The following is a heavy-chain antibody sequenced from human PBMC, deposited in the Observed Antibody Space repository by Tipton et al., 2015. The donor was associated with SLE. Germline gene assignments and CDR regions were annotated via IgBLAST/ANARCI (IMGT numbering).Heavy chain of an antibody. Sequence: TLSLTCTVSGGSISSSSYYWGWIRQPPGKGLEWIGHIFYTGSTTYNPSLKSRVTISVDTSKSQIFLSLNSVTAADTAVYYCARAGGGDSNWFDPWGQGTLVTVSS. J-gene: IGHJ5*02. D-gene: IGHD2-21*01. V-gene: IGHV4-61*05. CDR1: GGSISSSSYY. CDR2: IFYTGST. CDR3: ARAGGGDSNWFDP.